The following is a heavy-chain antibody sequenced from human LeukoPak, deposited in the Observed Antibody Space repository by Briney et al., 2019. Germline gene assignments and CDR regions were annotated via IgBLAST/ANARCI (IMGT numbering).Heavy chain of an antibody. CDR1: GFTFSSYA. D-gene: IGHD2-2*01. V-gene: IGHV3-30-3*01. J-gene: IGHJ4*02. Sequence: GGSLRLSCAASGFTFSSYAMHWVRQAPGKGLEWVAVISYDGSNKYYADSVKGRFTISRDNSKNTLYLQMNSLRAEDTAVYYCARDHCSSTSCYFDYWGQGTLVTVSS. CDR3: ARDHCSSTSCYFDY. CDR2: ISYDGSNK.